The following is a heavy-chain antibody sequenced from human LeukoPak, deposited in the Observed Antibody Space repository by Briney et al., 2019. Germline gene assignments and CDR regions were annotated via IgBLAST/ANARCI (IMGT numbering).Heavy chain of an antibody. J-gene: IGHJ5*02. D-gene: IGHD4-23*01. CDR2: IIPNLGIA. Sequence: SVKVSCKASGGTFSSYAISWVRQAPGQGLEWMGRIIPNLGIANYAQKFQGRVTITADKSTSTAYMELSSLRSEDTAVYYCVRDLSDYGGNSPFDPWGQGTLVTVSS. CDR1: GGTFSSYA. CDR3: VRDLSDYGGNSPFDP. V-gene: IGHV1-69*04.